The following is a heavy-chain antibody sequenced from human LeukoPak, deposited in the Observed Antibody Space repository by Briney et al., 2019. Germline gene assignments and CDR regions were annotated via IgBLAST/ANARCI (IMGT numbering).Heavy chain of an antibody. CDR1: GYTFTSYD. J-gene: IGHJ6*02. CDR3: ARGMTQYYYYGMDV. Sequence: ASVKVSCKASGYTFTSYDINWVRQATGQGLEWMGWMNPNSGNTGYAQKFQGRVTMTRNTSISTAYMELSSLRSEDTAVYYCARGMTQYYYYGMDVWGQGTTVTVSS. CDR2: MNPNSGNT. V-gene: IGHV1-8*01.